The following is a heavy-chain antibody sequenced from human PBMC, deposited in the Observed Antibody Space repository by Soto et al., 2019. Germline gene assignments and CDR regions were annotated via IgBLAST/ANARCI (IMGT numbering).Heavy chain of an antibody. D-gene: IGHD3-22*01. CDR1: GATFSSYA. J-gene: IGHJ3*02. V-gene: IGHV1-69*13. CDR2: IIPILGTA. CDR3: AREVDYYDSSGYSVPQAFDI. Sequence: VAPVKVSCKDSGATFSSYANGWVQQAPGQGLEWMGGIIPILGTANYARKFQGRVTITADESTSTAYMGLSSLRSEDTAVYYCAREVDYYDSSGYSVPQAFDIWGQGTMVTVSS.